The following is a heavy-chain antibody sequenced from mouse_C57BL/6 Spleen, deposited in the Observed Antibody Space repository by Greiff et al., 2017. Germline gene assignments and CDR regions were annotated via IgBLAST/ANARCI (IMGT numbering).Heavy chain of an antibody. V-gene: IGHV1-9*01. CDR2: ILPGSGST. CDR3: ARRGVYYYDSSYPFFDY. J-gene: IGHJ2*01. Sequence: VQLQPSGAELMKPGASVKLSCKATGYTFTGYWIEWVKQRPGHGLEWIGEILPGSGSTNYNETFKGKATFTVDTSSNTAYMQLSSLTTEDSAIDYCARRGVYYYDSSYPFFDYWGQGTTLTVAS. CDR1: GYTFTGYW. D-gene: IGHD1-1*01.